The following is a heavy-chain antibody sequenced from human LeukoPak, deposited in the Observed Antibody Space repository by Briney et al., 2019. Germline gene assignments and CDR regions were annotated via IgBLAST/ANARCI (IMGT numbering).Heavy chain of an antibody. J-gene: IGHJ4*02. CDR3: AKLGVAGTHFDY. CDR1: GFTINTNY. Sequence: GGSLRLSCAASGFTINTNYMNWVRQAPGRGLEWLSVIYPGGVTKYAESVKGRFTVSRDIAKNTVYLEMNDLRAEDTAVYYCAKLGVAGTHFDYWGQGTLVTVSS. CDR2: IYPGGVT. V-gene: IGHV3-53*05. D-gene: IGHD6-19*01.